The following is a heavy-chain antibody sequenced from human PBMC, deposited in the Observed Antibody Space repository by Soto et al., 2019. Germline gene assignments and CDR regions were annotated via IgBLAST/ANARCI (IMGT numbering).Heavy chain of an antibody. CDR1: RFTFSDFA. Sequence: VQLLESGGGLVQPGGSLTLSCAASRFTFSDFAMSWVRQAPGKGLEWVSSIGGGGTDTYYADSVKGRFTISRDNSKNTLYFQMDSLRDEDTAVYYCAKDAVPYNGKWDWFDSWGQGTLVIVSS. CDR2: IGGGGTDT. J-gene: IGHJ5*01. D-gene: IGHD1-20*01. CDR3: AKDAVPYNGKWDWFDS. V-gene: IGHV3-23*01.